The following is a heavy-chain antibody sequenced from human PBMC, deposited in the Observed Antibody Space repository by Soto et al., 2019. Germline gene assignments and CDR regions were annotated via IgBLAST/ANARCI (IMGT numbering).Heavy chain of an antibody. D-gene: IGHD3-22*01. CDR3: ASRQFYYDSSGSSSGLTDPDAFDI. CDR2: ISSSSSTI. CDR1: GFTFSSYS. V-gene: IGHV3-48*02. Sequence: GGSLRLSCAASGFTFSSYSMNWVRQAPGKGLEWVSYISSSSSTIYYEESVKGRLTISRDNAKNSLYLQMNSLKDEDTAVYYCASRQFYYDSSGSSSGLTDPDAFDIWGQGTMVTVSS. J-gene: IGHJ3*02.